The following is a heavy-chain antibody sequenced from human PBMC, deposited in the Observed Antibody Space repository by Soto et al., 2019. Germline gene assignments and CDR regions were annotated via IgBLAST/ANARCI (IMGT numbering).Heavy chain of an antibody. Sequence: PWGSLVLCCAASGFTFSSYAMSWVRQAPGKGLDLVSAISSSGGRTYYADSVKGRFTISIDNSKNTLYLQMNSLRAEDTAVYYCAKARAVQAAMCFDYWGQGTMVTVSS. CDR1: GFTFSSYA. CDR2: ISSSGGRT. J-gene: IGHJ4*02. D-gene: IGHD2-2*01. CDR3: AKARAVQAAMCFDY. V-gene: IGHV3-23*01.